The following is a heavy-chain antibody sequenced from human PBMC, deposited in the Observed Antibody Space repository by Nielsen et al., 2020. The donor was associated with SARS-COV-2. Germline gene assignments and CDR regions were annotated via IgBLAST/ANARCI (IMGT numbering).Heavy chain of an antibody. CDR1: GGSISNYY. CDR2: IHHTGGT. Sequence: SETLSLTCSVSGGSISNYYWSWIRQSPGKGLQWIGEIHHTGGTNFNPSLKSRVTISVDTSKSQFFLKLSSVTAADTAVYYCANCGHAFDIWGQGTMVTVSS. J-gene: IGHJ3*02. V-gene: IGHV4-34*01. D-gene: IGHD2-21*01. CDR3: ANCGHAFDI.